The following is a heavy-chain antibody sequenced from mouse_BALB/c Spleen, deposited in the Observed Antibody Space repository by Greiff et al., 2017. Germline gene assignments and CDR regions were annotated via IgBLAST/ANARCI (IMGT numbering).Heavy chain of an antibody. D-gene: IGHD2-4*01. CDR3: ARVFYDYDWYFDV. J-gene: IGHJ1*01. V-gene: IGHV5-6-5*01. CDR1: GFTFSSYA. CDR2: ISSGGST. Sequence: DVMLVESGGGLVKPGGSLKLSCAASGFTFSSYAMSWVRQTPEKRLEWVASISSGGSTYYPDSVKGRFTISRDNARNILYLQMSSLRSEDTAMYYCARVFYDYDWYFDVWGAGTTVTVSS.